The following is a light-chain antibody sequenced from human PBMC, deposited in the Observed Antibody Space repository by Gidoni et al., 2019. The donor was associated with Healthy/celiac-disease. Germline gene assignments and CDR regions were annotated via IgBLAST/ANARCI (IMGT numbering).Light chain of an antibody. CDR3: QQYNSYPLT. J-gene: IGKJ4*01. Sequence: DIQMTQSPSTLSASVGDRVTITCRASQSISSWLAWYQQKPGNAPKLLIYKASSLESGVPSRFSGRGSGTEFTLTISSLQPDDFATYYCQQYNSYPLTFGGGTKVEIK. CDR2: KAS. CDR1: QSISSW. V-gene: IGKV1-5*03.